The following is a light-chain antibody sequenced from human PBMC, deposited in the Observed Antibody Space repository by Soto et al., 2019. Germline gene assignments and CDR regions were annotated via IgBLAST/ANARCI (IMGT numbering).Light chain of an antibody. CDR3: LQRSDWPPIT. Sequence: EIVLTQSPGTLSLSPGERATLSCSASQSIGSYLAWYQQKPGQAPRLLIYDASNRATGIPARFSGGGSGTDFTLTISSLEPEDFAVYYCLQRSDWPPITFGQGTRLEIK. CDR2: DAS. CDR1: QSIGSY. V-gene: IGKV3-11*01. J-gene: IGKJ5*01.